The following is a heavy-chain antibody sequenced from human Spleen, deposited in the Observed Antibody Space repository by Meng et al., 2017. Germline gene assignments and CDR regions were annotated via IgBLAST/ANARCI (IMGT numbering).Heavy chain of an antibody. CDR3: ATGYYSSSWYGAY. Sequence: VQLGPAGGEVKKPGALVRVACRASGYTFTSYAMHWVRQAPGQRLECMGWINAGNGNTKYSQKFQGRVTITRDTSASTAYMKLISLRSEDTAVYDCATGYYSSSWYGAYWGQGTLVTVSS. CDR2: INAGNGNT. D-gene: IGHD6-13*01. CDR1: GYTFTSYA. J-gene: IGHJ4*02. V-gene: IGHV1-3*01.